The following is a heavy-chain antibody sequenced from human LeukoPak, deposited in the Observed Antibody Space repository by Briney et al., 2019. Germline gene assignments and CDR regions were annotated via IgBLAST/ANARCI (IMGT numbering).Heavy chain of an antibody. V-gene: IGHV3-21*01. CDR2: ISSSSSYI. J-gene: IGHJ4*02. CDR1: GFTFSSYT. CDR3: ARDPGAYSRSPIDS. D-gene: IGHD6-6*01. Sequence: GGSLRLSCAASGFTFSSYTMNWVRQAPGKGLEWVSSISSSSSYIYYADSVKGRFTIFRGNAKNSLYLQMNSLRAEDTAVYYCARDPGAYSRSPIDSWGQGTLVTVSS.